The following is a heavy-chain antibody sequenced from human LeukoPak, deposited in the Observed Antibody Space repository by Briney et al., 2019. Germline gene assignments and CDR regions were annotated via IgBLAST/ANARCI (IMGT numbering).Heavy chain of an antibody. D-gene: IGHD4-17*01. J-gene: IGHJ4*02. CDR2: IVPILNII. Sequence: SVKVSCKASGGTFSGYSISWVRQAPGQGPEWMGRIVPILNIINYAQEFQGRVTITAGKPTSTAYIELTSVTSEDTAVYYCAITVMTLGLIWGQGSLVTVSS. CDR3: AITVMTLGLI. CDR1: GGTFSGYS. V-gene: IGHV1-69*02.